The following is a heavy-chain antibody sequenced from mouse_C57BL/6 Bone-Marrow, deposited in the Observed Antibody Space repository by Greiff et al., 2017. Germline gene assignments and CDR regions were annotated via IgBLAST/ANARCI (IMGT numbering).Heavy chain of an antibody. CDR1: GYAFSSSW. V-gene: IGHV1-82*01. Sequence: VQLQESGPELVKPGASVKISCKASGYAFSSSWMNWVKQRPGKGLEWIGRIYPGDGDTNYNGKFKGKATLTADKSSSTAYMQLSSLTSEDSAVYFCESSGNLLWDYAMDYWGQGTSVTVSS. CDR2: IYPGDGDT. J-gene: IGHJ4*01. CDR3: ESSGNLLWDYAMDY. D-gene: IGHD2-10*01.